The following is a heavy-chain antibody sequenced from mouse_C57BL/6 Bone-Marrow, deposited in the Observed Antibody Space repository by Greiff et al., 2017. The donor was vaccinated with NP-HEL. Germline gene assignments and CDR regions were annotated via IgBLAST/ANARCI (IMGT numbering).Heavy chain of an antibody. J-gene: IGHJ1*03. V-gene: IGHV5-12*01. D-gene: IGHD1-1*01. CDR3: ARQDGYWYFDV. Sequence: EVKLMESGGGLVQPGGSLKLSCAASGFTFSDYYMYWVRQTPEKRLEWVAYISNGGGSTYYPDTVKGRFTISRDNAKNPLYLKMIDVKSEDTAMCYCARQDGYWYFDVWGTGTTVTVSS. CDR2: ISNGGGST. CDR1: GFTFSDYY.